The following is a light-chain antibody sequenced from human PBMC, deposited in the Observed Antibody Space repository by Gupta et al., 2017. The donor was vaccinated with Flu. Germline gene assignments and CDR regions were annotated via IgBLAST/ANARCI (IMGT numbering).Light chain of an antibody. CDR3: QKRSNWPPYT. Sequence: EIELTQSPATLSLYPGERATLSCRASQSVSTYLAWYQKKPGQAPRLLIYDASNRATGIPARFSGSGSGTDFTLTISSLEPEDVAVYDCQKRSNWPPYTFGQGTRLEIK. V-gene: IGKV3-11*01. CDR2: DAS. J-gene: IGKJ2*01. CDR1: QSVSTY.